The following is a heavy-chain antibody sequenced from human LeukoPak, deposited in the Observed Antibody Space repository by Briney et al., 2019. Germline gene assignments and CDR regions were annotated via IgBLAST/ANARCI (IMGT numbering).Heavy chain of an antibody. CDR2: IKQDGSEK. CDR3: AKIPVSYSSGWSNFDY. J-gene: IGHJ4*02. Sequence: GGSLRLSCAASGFTFSSYWMSWVRQAPGKGLEWVANIKQDGSEKYYVDSVKGRFTISRDNSKNTLYLQMNSLRAEDTAVYYCAKIPVSYSSGWSNFDYWGQGTLVTVSS. D-gene: IGHD6-19*01. V-gene: IGHV3-7*03. CDR1: GFTFSSYW.